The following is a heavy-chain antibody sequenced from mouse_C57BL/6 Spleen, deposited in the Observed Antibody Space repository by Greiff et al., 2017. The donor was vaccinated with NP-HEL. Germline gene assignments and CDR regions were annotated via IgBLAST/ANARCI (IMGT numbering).Heavy chain of an antibody. J-gene: IGHJ1*03. D-gene: IGHD1-1*01. Sequence: EVKLLESGGGLVKPGGSLKLSCAASGFTFSDYGMHWVRQAPEKGLEWVAYISSGSSTIYYADTVKGRFTISRDNAKNTLFLQMTSLRSEDTAMYYCATRGSSYWYFDVWGTGTTVTVSS. CDR1: GFTFSDYG. V-gene: IGHV5-17*01. CDR2: ISSGSSTI. CDR3: ATRGSSYWYFDV.